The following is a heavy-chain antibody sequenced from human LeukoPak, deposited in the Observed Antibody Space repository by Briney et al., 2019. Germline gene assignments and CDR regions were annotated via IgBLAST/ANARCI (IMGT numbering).Heavy chain of an antibody. Sequence: AASVKVSCKASGYTFTSYGISWVRQAPGQGLEWMGWISAYNGNTNYAQKLQGRVTMTTDTSTSTAYMELRSLRSDDTAVYYCARDWGYSSSSGAFDIWGQGTMVTVSS. CDR3: ARDWGYSSSSGAFDI. CDR2: ISAYNGNT. D-gene: IGHD6-6*01. V-gene: IGHV1-18*01. J-gene: IGHJ3*02. CDR1: GYTFTSYG.